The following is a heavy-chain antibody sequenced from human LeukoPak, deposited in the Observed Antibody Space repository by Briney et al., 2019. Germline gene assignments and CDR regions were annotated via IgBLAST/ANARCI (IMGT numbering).Heavy chain of an antibody. CDR3: ARAWDIVVVPAAATHFDY. Sequence: SETLSLTCTVSGYSISSGYYWGWIRQPPGKGLEWIGSIYHSGSTYYNPSLKSRVTISVDTSKNQFSLKLSSVTAADTAVYYCARAWDIVVVPAAATHFDYWAREPWSPSPQ. D-gene: IGHD2-2*01. CDR2: IYHSGST. V-gene: IGHV4-38-2*02. CDR1: GYSISSGYY. J-gene: IGHJ4*02.